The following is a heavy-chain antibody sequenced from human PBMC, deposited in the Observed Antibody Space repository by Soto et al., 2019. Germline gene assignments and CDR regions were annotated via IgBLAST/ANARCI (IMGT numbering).Heavy chain of an antibody. D-gene: IGHD2-2*01. CDR2: IIPIFGTA. V-gene: IGHV1-69*13. CDR3: ARRSIVVVPAADIPTPHRATWFENYYYYYGMDV. Sequence: ASVKVSCKASGGTFSSYAISWVRQAPGQGLEWMGGIIPIFGTANYAQKFQGRVTITADESTSTAYMELSSLRSEDTAVYYCARRSIVVVPAADIPTPHRATWFENYYYYYGMDVWGQGTTVTVSS. J-gene: IGHJ6*02. CDR1: GGTFSSYA.